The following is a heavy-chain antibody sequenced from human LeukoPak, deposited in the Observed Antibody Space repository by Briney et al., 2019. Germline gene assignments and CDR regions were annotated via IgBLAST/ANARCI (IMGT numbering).Heavy chain of an antibody. Sequence: GGSLRLSCAASGFIFDDYAMHWVRQAPGKGLEWVSGISWNSGSIGYADSVKGRFTISRDNAKNSLYLQMNSLRAEDTALYYCAKDMASTVTTGAFGIWGQGTMVTVSS. CDR2: ISWNSGSI. CDR1: GFIFDDYA. J-gene: IGHJ3*02. V-gene: IGHV3-9*01. D-gene: IGHD4-17*01. CDR3: AKDMASTVTTGAFGI.